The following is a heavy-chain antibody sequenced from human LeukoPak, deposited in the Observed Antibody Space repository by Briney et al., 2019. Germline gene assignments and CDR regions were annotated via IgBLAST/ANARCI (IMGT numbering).Heavy chain of an antibody. Sequence: GGPLRISCAASGFTCSSYCMHWVRQAPGKGREGVAGIRYDGSNKYYAHSVKGRVTISRDNSKNTLYLQMNSLRAEDTTVYYRARSEGYYDILAGYYYYCGMDVWGKGTTVTVSS. CDR2: IRYDGSNK. V-gene: IGHV3-33*01. CDR1: GFTCSSYC. CDR3: ARSEGYYDILAGYYYYCGMDV. D-gene: IGHD3-9*01. J-gene: IGHJ6*04.